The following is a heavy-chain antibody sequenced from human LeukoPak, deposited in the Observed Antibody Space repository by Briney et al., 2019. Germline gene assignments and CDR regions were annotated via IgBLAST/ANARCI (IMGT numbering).Heavy chain of an antibody. CDR2: IYYSGST. Sequence: SETLSLTCTVSGGSISSYYWSWIRQPPGKGLEWIGYIYYSGSTSYNPSLKSRVTISVDTSKNQFSLKLSSVTAADTAVYYCARVGIAAAPGVWFDPWGQGTLVTVSS. D-gene: IGHD6-13*01. J-gene: IGHJ5*02. CDR1: GGSISSYY. V-gene: IGHV4-59*12. CDR3: ARVGIAAAPGVWFDP.